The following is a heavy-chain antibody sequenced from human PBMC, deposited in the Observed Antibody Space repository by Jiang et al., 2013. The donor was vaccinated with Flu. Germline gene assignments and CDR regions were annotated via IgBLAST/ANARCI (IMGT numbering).Heavy chain of an antibody. D-gene: IGHD2-2*01. CDR1: GGSISTYY. CDR2: IYNTGSA. J-gene: IGHJ6*02. CDR3: ARSAGYCSSISCYPYYYYGMDV. V-gene: IGHV4-59*01. Sequence: KPSETLSLTCTVSGGSISTYYWSWIRQPPGKGLEWIGYIYNTGSANYNPSLKSRVTMSVDTSKNQFSLKLSSVTAAVTAVYYCARSAGYCSSISCYPYYYYGMDVWGQGTTVTVSS.